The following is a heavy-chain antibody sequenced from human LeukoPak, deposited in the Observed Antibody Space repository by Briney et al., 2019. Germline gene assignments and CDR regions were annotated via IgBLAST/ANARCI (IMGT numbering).Heavy chain of an antibody. Sequence: SETQTLTCTVSGGSISSSISYWDWIRQAPGKGLEWIGNIYYSGRTYYNPSLKSRVTISVDTSKNQFSLKLSSVTAADTAVYYCARRLPGRGAFDIWGQGTMVTVSS. CDR3: ARRLPGRGAFDI. V-gene: IGHV4-39*01. CDR1: GGSISSSISY. J-gene: IGHJ3*02. D-gene: IGHD2-2*01. CDR2: IYYSGRT.